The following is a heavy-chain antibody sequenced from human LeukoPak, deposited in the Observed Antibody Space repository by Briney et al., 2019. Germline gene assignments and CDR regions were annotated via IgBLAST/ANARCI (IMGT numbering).Heavy chain of an antibody. V-gene: IGHV4-59*01. CDR3: ARGSMARGPRRGFDI. J-gene: IGHJ3*02. CDR2: MYNSGST. D-gene: IGHD3-10*01. CDR1: GGSISTYY. Sequence: SETLSLTCTVSGGSISTYYWSWIRQPPGKGLQWIGYMYNSGSTNYNPSLKSRVTISVDTSKNQFSLKLSSVTAADTAVYYCARGSMARGPRRGFDIWGQGTMVTV.